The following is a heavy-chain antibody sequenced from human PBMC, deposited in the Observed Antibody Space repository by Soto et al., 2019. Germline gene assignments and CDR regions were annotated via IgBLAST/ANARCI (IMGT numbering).Heavy chain of an antibody. D-gene: IGHD2-21*01. CDR3: AKRRGEGGHFGY. CDR1: GFTFSSYA. CDR2: VSIGGST. J-gene: IGHJ4*02. Sequence: DVQLLESGGGLVQPEGSLRLSCAASGFTFSSYAMGWVRQGPWKGLEWVAVVSIGGSTHYADSVRGRFTISRDNSKNTLSLQTNSLTAEDTAVYFCAKRRGEGGHFGYWGQGALVTVS. V-gene: IGHV3-23*01.